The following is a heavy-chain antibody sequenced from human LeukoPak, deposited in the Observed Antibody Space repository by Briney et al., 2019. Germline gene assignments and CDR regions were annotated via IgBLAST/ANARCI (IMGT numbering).Heavy chain of an antibody. J-gene: IGHJ5*02. CDR2: IYYSGST. CDR1: GGSISSSSYY. Sequence: SSETLSLTCTVSGGSISSSSYYWGWIRQPPGKGLEWIGSIYYSGSTYYNPSLKSRVTISVDTSKNQFSLKLSSVTAADTAVYYCARHSVVVPAAMYNWSDPWGQGTLVTVSS. V-gene: IGHV4-39*01. CDR3: ARHSVVVPAAMYNWSDP. D-gene: IGHD2-2*01.